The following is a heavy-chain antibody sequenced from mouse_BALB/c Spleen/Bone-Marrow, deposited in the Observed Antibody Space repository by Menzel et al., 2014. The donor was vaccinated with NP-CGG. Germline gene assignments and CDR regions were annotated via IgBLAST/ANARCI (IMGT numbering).Heavy chain of an antibody. CDR3: ASTAGTQYDYFAY. CDR2: ISSYFGNT. Sequence: VQLQQSGPELVRPGVSVKISCKGFGYTFXGYAIHWAKQSHAKTLEWIGVISSYFGNTNYNQKFKGRATMTVDKSSSTAYMELARLTSEDSAIYYCASTAGTQYDYFAYWGQGTTLTVSS. J-gene: IGHJ2*01. D-gene: IGHD1-2*01. V-gene: IGHV1-67*01. CDR1: GYTFXGYA.